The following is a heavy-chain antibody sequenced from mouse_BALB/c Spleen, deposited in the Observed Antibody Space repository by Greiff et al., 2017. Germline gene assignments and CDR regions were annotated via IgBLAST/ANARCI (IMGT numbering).Heavy chain of an antibody. Sequence: EVKLVESGGGLVQPGGSRKLSCAASGFTFSSFGMHWVRQAPEKGLEWVAYISSGSSTIYYADTVKGRFTISRDNPKNTLFLQMTSLRSEDTAMYYCASLGNYYAMDYWGQGTSVTVSS. D-gene: IGHD2-1*01. CDR3: ASLGNYYAMDY. CDR1: GFTFSSFG. J-gene: IGHJ4*01. CDR2: ISSGSSTI. V-gene: IGHV5-17*02.